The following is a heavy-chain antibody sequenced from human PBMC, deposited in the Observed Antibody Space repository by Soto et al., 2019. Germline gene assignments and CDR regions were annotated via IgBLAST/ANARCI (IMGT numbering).Heavy chain of an antibody. CDR3: ARPKTSGRLTPFDC. CDR1: GYSFNKYW. Sequence: PGESLKISCKGSGYSFNKYWIGWVRQMPGKGLEWMGVIYPGDSDIRYGPSFQGQVTISADKSISTAYLQWSSLKASDTAMYYCARPKTSGRLTPFDCWGQGTLVTVSS. CDR2: IYPGDSDI. J-gene: IGHJ4*02. D-gene: IGHD6-19*01. V-gene: IGHV5-51*01.